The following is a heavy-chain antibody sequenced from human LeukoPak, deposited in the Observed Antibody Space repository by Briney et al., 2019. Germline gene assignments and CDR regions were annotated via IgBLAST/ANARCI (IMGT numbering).Heavy chain of an antibody. Sequence: GGSLRLSCADSGFTFSSYSMNWVRQAPGKGLEWVSSISSGSKYIYNADSVKGRFTISRDNAKNSLYLQMNSLRAEDTAVYYCARALSYSSGSMDFWGQGTLVIVSS. CDR3: ARALSYSSGSMDF. J-gene: IGHJ4*02. V-gene: IGHV3-21*01. D-gene: IGHD5-18*01. CDR2: ISSGSKYI. CDR1: GFTFSSYS.